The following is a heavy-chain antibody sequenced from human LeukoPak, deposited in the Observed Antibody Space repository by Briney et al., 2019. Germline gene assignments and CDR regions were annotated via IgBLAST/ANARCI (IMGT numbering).Heavy chain of an antibody. J-gene: IGHJ6*04. D-gene: IGHD3-9*01. CDR2: IWYDGSNK. V-gene: IGHV3-33*01. CDR1: GFTFSSYG. CDR3: ARDHDILTGYYRTLYYYYGMDV. Sequence: SGRSLRLSCAASGFTFSSYGMHWVRQAPGKGLEWVAVIWYDGSNKYYADSVKGRFTISRDNSKNTLYLQMNSLRAEDTAVCYCARDHDILTGYYRTLYYYYGMDVWGKGTTVTVSS.